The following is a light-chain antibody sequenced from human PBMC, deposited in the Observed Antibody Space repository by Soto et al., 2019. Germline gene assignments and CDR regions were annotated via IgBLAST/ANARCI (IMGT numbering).Light chain of an antibody. Sequence: LPQSPGPLSLSPGERATLSCRASQSVSSRYLAWYQQKPGQAPRLLIYGTSSRATGISDRFRGSGSGTDFTLTISRLEPEDFAVYYCQQNDSSPSWTFGQGTKVDIK. CDR2: GTS. CDR1: QSVSSRY. CDR3: QQNDSSPSWT. V-gene: IGKV3-20*01. J-gene: IGKJ1*01.